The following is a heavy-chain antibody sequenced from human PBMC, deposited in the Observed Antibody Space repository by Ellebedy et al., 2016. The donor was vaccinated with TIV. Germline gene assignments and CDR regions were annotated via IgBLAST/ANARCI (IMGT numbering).Heavy chain of an antibody. D-gene: IGHD6-19*01. J-gene: IGHJ4*02. CDR3: AKVPGIAVAGELDY. Sequence: GGSLRLSXAASGFTFSSYAMHWVRQAPGKGLEWVAVISYDGSNKYYADSVKGRFTISRDNSKNTLYLQMNSLRAEDTAVYYCAKVPGIAVAGELDYWGQGTLVTVSS. CDR1: GFTFSSYA. CDR2: ISYDGSNK. V-gene: IGHV3-30-3*01.